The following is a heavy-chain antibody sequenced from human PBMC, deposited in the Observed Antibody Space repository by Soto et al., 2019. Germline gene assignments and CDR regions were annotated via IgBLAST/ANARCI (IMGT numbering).Heavy chain of an antibody. J-gene: IGHJ4*02. CDR1: GVSISSSY. V-gene: IGHV4-59*01. CDR2: IYYTGTT. Sequence: SETLSLTCTVSGVSISSSYWSWIRQSPGTGLEWIGYIYYTGTTNYNPSLKRRVNISLDTAKNQFSLNVNSLTTADTAVYFCARGGNRYSNTASGVGGFDFWGQGPLVTVSS. CDR3: ARGGNRYSNTASGVGGFDF. D-gene: IGHD5-12*01.